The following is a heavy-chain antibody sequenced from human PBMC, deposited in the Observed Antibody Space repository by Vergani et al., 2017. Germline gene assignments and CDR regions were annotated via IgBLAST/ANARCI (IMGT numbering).Heavy chain of an antibody. CDR3: AKVAHARIAAAGNWFDP. V-gene: IGHV3-23*04. D-gene: IGHD6-13*01. CDR2: ISGSGGST. Sequence: VQLVESGGGVVQPGRSLRLSCAASGFRFSSYAMSWVRQAPGKGLEWVSAISGSGGSTYYADSVKGRFTISRDNSKNTLYLQMNSLRAEDTAVYYCAKVAHARIAAAGNWFDPWGQGTLVTVSS. J-gene: IGHJ5*02. CDR1: GFRFSSYA.